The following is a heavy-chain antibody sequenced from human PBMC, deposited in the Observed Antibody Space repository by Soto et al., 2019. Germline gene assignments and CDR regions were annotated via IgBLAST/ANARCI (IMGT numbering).Heavy chain of an antibody. V-gene: IGHV1-18*03. CDR2: ISTDNGNT. Sequence: QVQLVQSGAEVKKPGASVKVSCKASGYTFTNSGISWVRQAPGQGLEWMGWISTDNGNTNYAHHLQGRVSMTTDTSIRTALRDLRSLRFAAMAVYYCARDQGITTVGVYSMYYYVMDVWVQGTTVTFSS. D-gene: IGHD3-3*01. CDR1: GYTFTNSG. CDR3: ARDQGITTVGVYSMYYYVMDV. J-gene: IGHJ6*02.